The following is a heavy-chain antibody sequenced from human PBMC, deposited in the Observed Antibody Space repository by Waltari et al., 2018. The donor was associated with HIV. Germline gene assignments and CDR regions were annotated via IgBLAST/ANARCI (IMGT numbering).Heavy chain of an antibody. CDR3: ARGGFYGSGSKVN. CDR1: GFPFRRYG. CDR2: IKQYGIEK. D-gene: IGHD3-10*01. Sequence: EVQLVESGGGLVKPGGSLSTSCAAPGFPFRRYGRGWVRQAPGKGLEWVANIKQYGIEKYYVDSVNGRFTISRDNAENSLYLQMNSLRAEDTAVYYCARGGFYGSGSKVNWGQGTLVTVSS. J-gene: IGHJ4*02. V-gene: IGHV3-7*04.